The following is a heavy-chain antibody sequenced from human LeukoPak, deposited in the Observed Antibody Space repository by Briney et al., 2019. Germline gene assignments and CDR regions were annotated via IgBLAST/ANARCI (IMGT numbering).Heavy chain of an antibody. V-gene: IGHV3-7*01. D-gene: IGHD2-21*02. CDR3: AREEGKHIVVVTAISFDY. J-gene: IGHJ4*02. CDR1: GFTLSSYW. CDR2: IKQDGSEK. Sequence: GGSLRLSCAASGFTLSSYWMSWVRQAPGKGLEWVANIKQDGSEKYYVDSVKGRFTISRDNAKNSLYLQMNSLRAEDTAVYYCAREEGKHIVVVTAISFDYWGQGTLVTVSS.